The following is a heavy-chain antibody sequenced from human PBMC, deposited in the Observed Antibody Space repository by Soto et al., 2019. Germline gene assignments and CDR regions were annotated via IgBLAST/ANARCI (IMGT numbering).Heavy chain of an antibody. V-gene: IGHV6-1*01. CDR3: VRLIGNSWLDF. CDR2: TYYRSRWYN. D-gene: IGHD1-26*01. CDR1: GDSVSSSSVP. J-gene: IGHJ5*01. Sequence: QVQLQESGPGLVRPSQTLSLTCDISGDSVSSSSVPWNWIRQSPSRGLEWLGRTYYRSRWYNDYAESVKSRIIINPDTSKNQFSLHLNSVTPDDTAVYYGVRLIGNSWLDFWGQGTLVTVSS.